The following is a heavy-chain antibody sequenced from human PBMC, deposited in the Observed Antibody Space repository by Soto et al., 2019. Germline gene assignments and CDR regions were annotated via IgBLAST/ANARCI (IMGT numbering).Heavy chain of an antibody. V-gene: IGHV3-23*01. CDR3: AKDQVGQQLIDIY. CDR2: ISGSGGST. D-gene: IGHD6-13*01. Sequence: EVQLLESGGGLVQPGGSLRLSCAASGFTFSSYAMSWVRQAPGKGLEWVSAISGSGGSTYYADSVKGRFTISRDNSKNTLYLQVDSLRAEDTAVYYCAKDQVGQQLIDIYWGQGTLVTVSS. J-gene: IGHJ4*02. CDR1: GFTFSSYA.